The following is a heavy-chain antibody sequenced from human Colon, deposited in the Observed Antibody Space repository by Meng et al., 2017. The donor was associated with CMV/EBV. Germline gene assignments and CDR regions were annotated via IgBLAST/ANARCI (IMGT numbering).Heavy chain of an antibody. J-gene: IGHJ4*01. Sequence: SCKASGYTFSKSYLSWVRQAPGQGPEWMGIINPTGDSTTLAQKFQGRVTVTRDTSTNTVYMELSSLRSDDTAVYYCASQAATHTYFDFWGHGTLVTVSS. CDR3: ASQAATHTYFDF. D-gene: IGHD6-13*01. V-gene: IGHV1-46*01. CDR1: GYTFSKSY. CDR2: INPTGDST.